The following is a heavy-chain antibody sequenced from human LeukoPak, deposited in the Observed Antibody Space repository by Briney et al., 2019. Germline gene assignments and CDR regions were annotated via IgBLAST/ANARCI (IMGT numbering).Heavy chain of an antibody. J-gene: IGHJ3*02. D-gene: IGHD3-22*01. CDR3: ARDGRGPYYYDSSGYRHAFDI. V-gene: IGHV4-34*01. CDR1: GGSFSGYY. CDR2: INHSGST. Sequence: SETLSLTCAVYGGSFSGYYWSWIRQPPGKGLEWIGEINHSGSTNYNPSLKSRVTISVDTSKNQFSLKLSSVTAADTAVYYCARDGRGPYYYDSSGYRHAFDIWGQGTMVTVSS.